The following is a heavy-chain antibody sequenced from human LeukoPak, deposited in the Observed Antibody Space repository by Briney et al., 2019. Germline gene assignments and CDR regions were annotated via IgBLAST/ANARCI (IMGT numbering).Heavy chain of an antibody. V-gene: IGHV4-4*07. CDR1: GGSISSYY. D-gene: IGHD3-16*02. CDR3: ARDRGIMLTFGGVVAKGAHY. Sequence: PSETLSLTCTVSGGSISSYYWSWIRQPAGKGLEWIGRIYTSGSTNYNPSLKSRVTMSVDTSKNQFSLKLSSVTAADTALYYCARDRGIMLTFGGVVAKGAHYWGQGTLVTVSS. CDR2: IYTSGST. J-gene: IGHJ4*02.